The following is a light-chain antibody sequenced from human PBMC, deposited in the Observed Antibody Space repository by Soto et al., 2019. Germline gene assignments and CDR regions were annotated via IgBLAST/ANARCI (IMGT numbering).Light chain of an antibody. CDR2: VAS. V-gene: IGKV1-39*01. Sequence: DIQMTQSPSSLSASVGDRVTITCRASQSISSYLSWYQQKPGKAPKLLINVASTLQSGVPSRFSGSGSGTDFTLAISSLQPEDFATFYCQQSSSTPQTFGGGTRVEIK. CDR3: QQSSSTPQT. J-gene: IGKJ4*01. CDR1: QSISSY.